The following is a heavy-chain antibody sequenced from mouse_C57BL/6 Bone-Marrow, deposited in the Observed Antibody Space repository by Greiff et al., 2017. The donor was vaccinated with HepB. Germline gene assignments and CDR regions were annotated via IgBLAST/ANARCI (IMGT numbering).Heavy chain of an antibody. Sequence: QVQLQQSGAELVRPGPSVKVSCKASGYAFTNYLIEWVKQRPGQGLEWIGVINPGSGGTNYNEKFKGKATLTADKSSSTAYMQLSSLTSEDSAVYFCARSSAWFAYWGQGTLVTVSA. CDR1: GYAFTNYL. J-gene: IGHJ3*01. CDR2: INPGSGGT. CDR3: ARSSAWFAY. V-gene: IGHV1-54*01.